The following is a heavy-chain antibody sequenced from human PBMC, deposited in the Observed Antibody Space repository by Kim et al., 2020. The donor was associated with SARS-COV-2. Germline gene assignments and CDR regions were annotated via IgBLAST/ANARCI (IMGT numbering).Heavy chain of an antibody. V-gene: IGHV3-21*01. CDR1: GFTFSSYS. Sequence: GGSLRLSCAASGFTFSSYSMNWVRQAPGKGLEWVSSISSSSSYIYYADSVKGRFTISRDNAKNSLYLQMNSLRAEDTAVYYCAKHLVTMVKVLVFDPWGQGTLVAVSS. CDR3: AKHLVTMVKVLVFDP. D-gene: IGHD3-10*01. J-gene: IGHJ5*02. CDR2: ISSSSSYI.